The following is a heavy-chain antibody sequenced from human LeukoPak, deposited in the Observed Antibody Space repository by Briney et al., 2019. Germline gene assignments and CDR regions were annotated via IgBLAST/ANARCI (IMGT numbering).Heavy chain of an antibody. Sequence: SETLSLTCTVSGGSISSGSYYWSWIRRPAGKGLEWIGRIYTSGNTIYNPSLESRVTISLDTSKSQFSLTLSSVTAADTAVYYCARVLADFWSGYSKGYYYYYYMDVWGKGTTVTVSS. CDR2: IYTSGNT. D-gene: IGHD3-3*01. J-gene: IGHJ6*03. CDR1: GGSISSGSYY. CDR3: ARVLADFWSGYSKGYYYYYYMDV. V-gene: IGHV4-61*02.